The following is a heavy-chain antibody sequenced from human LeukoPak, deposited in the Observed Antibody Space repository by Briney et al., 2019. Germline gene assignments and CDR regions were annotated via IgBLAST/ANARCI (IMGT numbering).Heavy chain of an antibody. V-gene: IGHV3-23*01. CDR1: GFTFSSYA. CDR2: VSVSGSRI. Sequence: PGGSLRLSCAASGFTFSSYAMSWVRQAPGKGLEWVSDVSVSGSRIYYAVSVKGRFTISRDNSKNTLYLQMNSLRAEDTAVYYCAKEGRSSWYFHEVDYWGQGTLVTVSS. J-gene: IGHJ4*02. D-gene: IGHD6-13*01. CDR3: AKEGRSSWYFHEVDY.